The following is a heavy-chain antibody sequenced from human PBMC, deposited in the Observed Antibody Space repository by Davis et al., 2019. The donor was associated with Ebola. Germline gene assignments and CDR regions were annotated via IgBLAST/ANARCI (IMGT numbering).Heavy chain of an antibody. CDR2: IYPRDSDT. V-gene: IGHV5-51*01. D-gene: IGHD2-2*01. CDR1: EYNFINYW. J-gene: IGHJ3*01. CDR3: ARARYSTSWPEAFNL. Sequence: GGSLRLSCKGFEYNFINYWIGWVRQTPGKGLEYMAIIYPRDSDTRYQYNPSFQGQVTISVDKSISTVYLQWSSLRASDTAIYYCARARYSTSWPEAFNLWGQGTMVTVSS.